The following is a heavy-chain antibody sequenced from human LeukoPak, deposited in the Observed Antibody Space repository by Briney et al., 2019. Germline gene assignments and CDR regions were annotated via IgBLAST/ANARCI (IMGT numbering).Heavy chain of an antibody. CDR1: GYTFIGCY. D-gene: IGHD5-18*01. CDR2: INPNSGVT. V-gene: IGHV1-2*02. J-gene: IGHJ6*02. Sequence: ASVKVSCKASGYTFIGCYMHWVRQAPGQGPEWIGWINPNSGVTKYAQKFQGRVTMTRDTSISTAYMDLSRLRSDDTAVYYCARQGAVRGFTYAYALDVWGQGTPVTVSS. CDR3: ARQGAVRGFTYAYALDV.